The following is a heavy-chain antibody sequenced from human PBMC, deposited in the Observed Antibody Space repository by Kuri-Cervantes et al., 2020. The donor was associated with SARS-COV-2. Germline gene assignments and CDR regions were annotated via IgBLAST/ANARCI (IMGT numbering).Heavy chain of an antibody. V-gene: IGHV1-18*01. D-gene: IGHD1-26*01. CDR2: ISAYNGNT. CDR3: ARDRGSYYSTDYYYYYMTV. CDR1: GYTFTSYG. Sequence: ASVKVSCKASGYTFTSYGISWVRQAPGQGLEWMGWISAYNGNTNYAQKLQGRVTMTTDTSTSTAYMELRSLRSDDTAVYYCARDRGSYYSTDYYYYYMTVWGKGTTVTVSS. J-gene: IGHJ6*03.